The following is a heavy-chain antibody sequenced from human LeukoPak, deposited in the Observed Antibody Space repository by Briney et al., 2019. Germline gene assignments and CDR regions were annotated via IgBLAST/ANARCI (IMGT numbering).Heavy chain of an antibody. D-gene: IGHD5-18*01. CDR2: ISGSGGST. J-gene: IGHJ6*02. CDR3: AKGGLRIQLWLYGMDV. CDR1: GFTFSSYA. V-gene: IGHV3-23*01. Sequence: PGGSLRLSCAASGFTFSSYAMSWVRQAPGKGLEWVSAISGSGGSTYYADSVKGRFTISRDNSKNTLYLQMNSLRAEDTAVYYCAKGGLRIQLWLYGMDVWGQGTTVTVSS.